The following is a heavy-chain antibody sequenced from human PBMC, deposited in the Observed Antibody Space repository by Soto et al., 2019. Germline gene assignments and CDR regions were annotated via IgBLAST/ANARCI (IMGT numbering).Heavy chain of an antibody. CDR3: AKDSLAGTTYYYYGMDV. J-gene: IGHJ6*02. D-gene: IGHD1-7*01. CDR2: ISYDGSKK. CDR1: GFTFSTYG. V-gene: IGHV3-30*18. Sequence: PGGSLRLSCAASGFTFSTYGMHLVRQAPGKGLEWVAVISYDGSKKYYADSVKGRFTISRDNSKNTLYLQMNSLRDEDTAVYYCAKDSLAGTTYYYYGMDVWGQGTTVTVSS.